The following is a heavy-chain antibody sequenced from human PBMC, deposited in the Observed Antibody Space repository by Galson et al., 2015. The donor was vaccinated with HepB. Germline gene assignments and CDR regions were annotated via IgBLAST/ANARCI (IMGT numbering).Heavy chain of an antibody. CDR2: IIPIVGTA. Sequence: SVKVSCKASGDTFSNYTISWVRQAPGQGLEWMGRIIPIVGTANYAQKFQGRATITADKSTSTAYMELSSLRSEDTAVYYCARAHWGELLQTYYYYYFMDVWGKGTTVTVSS. D-gene: IGHD1-26*01. CDR3: ARAHWGELLQTYYYYYFMDV. V-gene: IGHV1-69*08. CDR1: GDTFSNYT. J-gene: IGHJ6*03.